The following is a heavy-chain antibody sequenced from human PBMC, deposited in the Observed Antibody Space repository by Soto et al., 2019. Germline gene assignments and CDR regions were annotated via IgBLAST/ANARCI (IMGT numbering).Heavy chain of an antibody. V-gene: IGHV3-23*01. D-gene: IGHD3-9*01. CDR1: GFTFSSYA. Sequence: EVRLLESGEGLVQPGGSLKLSCAASGFTFSSYAMSWVRQAPGKGLEWVSSIGGSGGNTYYADSVKGRFTISRDNSKNTLFLQLNSLSAEDTAEYYCARVVRYLDTPYGMDVWGHGTTVTVSS. CDR2: IGGSGGNT. J-gene: IGHJ6*02. CDR3: ARVVRYLDTPYGMDV.